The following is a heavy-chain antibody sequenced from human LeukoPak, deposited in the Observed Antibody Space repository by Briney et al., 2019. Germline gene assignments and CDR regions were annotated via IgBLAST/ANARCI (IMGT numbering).Heavy chain of an antibody. CDR3: ARGRSNYYGMDV. Sequence: SETLSLTCYVSDGSINSYYWNWIRRPPGKGLEWIGYIYYNGNTNYSPSLKSRVTMSVDTSKNLFSLKVSSVTAADTAVYYCARGRSNYYGMDVWGQGTTVTVSS. J-gene: IGHJ6*02. D-gene: IGHD1-26*01. CDR1: DGSINSYY. V-gene: IGHV4-59*01. CDR2: IYYNGNT.